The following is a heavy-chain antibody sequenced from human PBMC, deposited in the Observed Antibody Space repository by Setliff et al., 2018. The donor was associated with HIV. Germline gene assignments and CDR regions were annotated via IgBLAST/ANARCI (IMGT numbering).Heavy chain of an antibody. D-gene: IGHD6-13*01. CDR3: VRGLAAAGGYAMDV. J-gene: IGHJ6*02. CDR2: IDNYGSIT. Sequence: PGESLKISCAASGFTFSTYWVRQVPGKGLLWVSRIDNYGSITNYADSVKGRFTISRDNAKNTLHLQMNSLRAEDTAVYYCVRGLAAAGGYAMDVWGQGTTVTVSS. CDR1: GFTFSTYW. V-gene: IGHV3-74*01.